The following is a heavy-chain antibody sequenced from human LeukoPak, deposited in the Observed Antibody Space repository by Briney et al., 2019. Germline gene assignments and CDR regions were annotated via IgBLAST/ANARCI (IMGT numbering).Heavy chain of an antibody. CDR2: ISSSGGTI. V-gene: IGHV3-11*01. J-gene: IGHJ4*02. D-gene: IGHD4-23*01. CDR3: ARAAVVTSPFDY. CDR1: GFTFSDYY. Sequence: KPGGSLRHSCAASGFTFSDYYMSWIRQAPGKGLEWVSYISSSGGTIYFADSVKDRFTISRDNAKNSLDLQMNSLRAEDTAMYYCARAAVVTSPFDYWGQGTLVTVSS.